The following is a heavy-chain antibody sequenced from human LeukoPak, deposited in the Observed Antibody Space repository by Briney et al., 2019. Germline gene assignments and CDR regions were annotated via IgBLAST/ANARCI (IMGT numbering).Heavy chain of an antibody. J-gene: IGHJ4*02. V-gene: IGHV4-38-2*01. CDR3: ARVLGSSGWYKNFARSDY. D-gene: IGHD6-19*01. CDR1: GYSISSGYY. CDR2: IYHSGST. Sequence: SETLSLTCAVSGYSISSGYYWGWIRQPPGKGLEWIGSIYHSGSTYYNPSLKSRVTISVDTSKNQFSLKLSSVTAADTAVYYCARVLGSSGWYKNFARSDYWGQGTLVTVSS.